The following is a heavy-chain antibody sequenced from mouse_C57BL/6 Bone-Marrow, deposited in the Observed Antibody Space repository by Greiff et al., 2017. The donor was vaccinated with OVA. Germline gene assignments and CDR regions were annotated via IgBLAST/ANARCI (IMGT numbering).Heavy chain of an antibody. Sequence: QVQLQQPGAELVRPGSSVKLSCKASGYTFTSYWMDWVKQRPGQGLEWIGNIYPSDSETHYNQKFKDKATLTVDKSSSTAYMQLSSLTSEASAVYCGASGTGWYLNVGGTGTTVTVSS. CDR2: IYPSDSET. J-gene: IGHJ1*03. CDR3: ASGTGWYLNV. V-gene: IGHV1-61*01. D-gene: IGHD3-3*01. CDR1: GYTFTSYW.